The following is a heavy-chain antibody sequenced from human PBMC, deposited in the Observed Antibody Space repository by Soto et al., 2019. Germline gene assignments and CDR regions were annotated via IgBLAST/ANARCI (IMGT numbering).Heavy chain of an antibody. J-gene: IGHJ4*02. V-gene: IGHV3-11*01. Sequence: GGSLRLSCAASGFTFIDYYMTWIGQAPGKGLEWVAYISNNGNSIYYAESVKGRFTISRDNANNSLSLQMNSLRAEDTAIYYCARVEGDCTGGSCYSGAFDHWGQGALVTVSS. CDR1: GFTFIDYY. CDR3: ARVEGDCTGGSCYSGAFDH. D-gene: IGHD2-15*01. CDR2: ISNNGNSI.